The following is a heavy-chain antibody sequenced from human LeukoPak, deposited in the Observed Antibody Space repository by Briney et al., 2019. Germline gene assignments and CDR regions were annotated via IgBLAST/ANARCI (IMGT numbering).Heavy chain of an antibody. D-gene: IGHD4-17*01. V-gene: IGHV3-23*01. Sequence: PGGSLRLSCAASGFTFSSYAMSWVRQAPGKGLEWVSAISGSGGSTYYADSAKGRFTISRDNSKNTLYLQMNSLRAEDTAVYYCAKPGDYGDYLYYFDYWGQGTLVTVSS. CDR2: ISGSGGST. J-gene: IGHJ4*02. CDR1: GFTFSSYA. CDR3: AKPGDYGDYLYYFDY.